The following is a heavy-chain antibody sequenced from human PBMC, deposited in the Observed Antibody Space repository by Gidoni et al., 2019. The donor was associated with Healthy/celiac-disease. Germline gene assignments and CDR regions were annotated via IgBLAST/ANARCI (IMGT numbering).Heavy chain of an antibody. V-gene: IGHV4-4*07. D-gene: IGHD2-2*02. Sequence: QVQLQESGPGLVKPSETLSLTCTVSGGSISSYYWSWIRQPAGKGLEWIGRIYTSGSTNYNPSLKSRVTMSVDTSKNQFSLKLSSVTAAETAVYYCARDGYCSSTRCYTGYYYYGMDVWGQGTTVTVSS. CDR2: IYTSGST. CDR1: GGSISSYY. J-gene: IGHJ6*02. CDR3: ARDGYCSSTRCYTGYYYYGMDV.